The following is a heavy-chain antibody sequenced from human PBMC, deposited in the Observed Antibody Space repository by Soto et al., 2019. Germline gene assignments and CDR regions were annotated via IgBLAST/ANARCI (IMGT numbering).Heavy chain of an antibody. CDR2: IYYSGST. V-gene: IGHV4-59*01. Sequence: SETLSLTCTVAGGSISSYCWSWIRQPPGKGLEWIGYIYYSGSTNYNPSLKSRVTISVDTSKNQFSLKLRSVTAADTAVYYCARSHGFYYGSGSYALDAFDIWGQGTMVTVSS. J-gene: IGHJ3*02. CDR1: GGSISSYC. CDR3: ARSHGFYYGSGSYALDAFDI. D-gene: IGHD3-10*01.